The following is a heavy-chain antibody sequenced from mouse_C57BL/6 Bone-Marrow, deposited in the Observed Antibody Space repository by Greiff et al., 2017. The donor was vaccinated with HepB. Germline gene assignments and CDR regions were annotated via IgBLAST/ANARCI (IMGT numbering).Heavy chain of an antibody. D-gene: IGHD1-1*01. CDR1: GYSITSGYY. Sequence: LQLFHSLPGLVKPSQSLSLTCSVTGYSITSGYYWNWIRQFPGNKLEWMGYISYDGSNNYNPSLKNRISITRDTSKNQFFLKLNSVTTEDTATYYCAITTVVATDYWGQGTSVTVSS. CDR3: AITTVVATDY. J-gene: IGHJ4*01. CDR2: ISYDGSN. V-gene: IGHV3-6*01.